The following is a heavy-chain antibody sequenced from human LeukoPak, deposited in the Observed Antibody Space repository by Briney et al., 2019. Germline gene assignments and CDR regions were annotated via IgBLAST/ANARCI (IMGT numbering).Heavy chain of an antibody. V-gene: IGHV3-23*01. CDR1: GFTFSSYG. D-gene: IGHD1-26*01. Sequence: GGTLRLSCAAPGFTFSSYGMSWVRQAPGKGLEWVSALSGSGGRTYYADSVKGRFTISRDNSKNTLYLQMNSLRAEDTAVYYCAKDRVGAILYFDSWSQGTLVTVSS. CDR2: LSGSGGRT. CDR3: AKDRVGAILYFDS. J-gene: IGHJ4*02.